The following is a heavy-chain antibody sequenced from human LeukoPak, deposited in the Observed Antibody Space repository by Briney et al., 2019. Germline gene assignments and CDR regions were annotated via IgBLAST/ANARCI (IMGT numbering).Heavy chain of an antibody. CDR3: ARDRGSYDSSGYYMDV. CDR2: IIRIVGAE. Sequence: SVKVSCKASGGSFSSYAICWVPQAPGPGLEWMGGIIRIVGAENYAQKCQRRVTITEDESTSTDYMELSSLRSEDRAVYYCARDRGSYDSSGYYMDVWGKGTRVTVSS. V-gene: IGHV1-69*01. CDR1: GGSFSSYA. D-gene: IGHD1-26*01. J-gene: IGHJ6*03.